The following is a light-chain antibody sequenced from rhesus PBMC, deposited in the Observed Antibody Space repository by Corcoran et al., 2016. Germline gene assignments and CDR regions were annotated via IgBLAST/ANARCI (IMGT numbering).Light chain of an antibody. Sequence: QAALTQPRSVSGSPGQSVTLSCTGTSSDIGAFNYVSWYQQHPGTAPKLMIYEVSKRPSGVSDRFSGTKSCNTASLIISGLQAEDAAYYYCSSYAGRDTYIFGAGTRLTVL. CDR2: EVS. V-gene: IGLV2-32*02. CDR1: SSDIGAFNY. J-gene: IGLJ1*01. CDR3: SSYAGRDTYI.